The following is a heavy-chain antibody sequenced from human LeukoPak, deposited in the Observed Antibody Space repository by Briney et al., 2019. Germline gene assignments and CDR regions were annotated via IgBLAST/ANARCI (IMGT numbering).Heavy chain of an antibody. V-gene: IGHV3-48*04. Sequence: GGSLRLSCAASGFTFSSYSMNWVRQAPGKGLEWVSYISSSSSTIYYADSVKGRFTISRDNAKNSLYLQMNSLRAEDTAVYYCARDPPYDFWSGYPHYYYYYMDVWGKGTTVTVSS. CDR2: ISSSSSTI. CDR1: GFTFSSYS. D-gene: IGHD3-3*01. CDR3: ARDPPYDFWSGYPHYYYYYMDV. J-gene: IGHJ6*03.